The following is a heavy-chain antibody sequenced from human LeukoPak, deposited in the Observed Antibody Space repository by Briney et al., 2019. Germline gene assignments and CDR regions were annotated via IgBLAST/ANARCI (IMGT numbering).Heavy chain of an antibody. J-gene: IGHJ6*02. CDR3: ARCIAGALTYYDFWSGYPTLYGMDV. CDR2: ISSSSNYI. D-gene: IGHD3-3*01. Sequence: GGSLRLSCAASGFTFNNYCMNWVRQAPGKGLEWVSSISSSSNYIYYADSVKGRFTISRDNAKNSLYLQMNSLRAEDTAVYYCARCIAGALTYYDFWSGYPTLYGMDVWGQGTTVTVSS. CDR1: GFTFNNYC. V-gene: IGHV3-21*01.